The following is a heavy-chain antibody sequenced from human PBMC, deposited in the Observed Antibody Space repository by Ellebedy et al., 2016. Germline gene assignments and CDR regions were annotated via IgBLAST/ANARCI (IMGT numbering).Heavy chain of an antibody. CDR2: INHSGST. D-gene: IGHD1-1*01. J-gene: IGHJ4*02. Sequence: SETLSLXXAVYGGSFSGYYWSWIRQPPGKGLEWIGEINHSGSTNYNPSLKSRVTISVDTSKNQFSLKLSSVTAADTAVYYCARGGGTESLRWGQGTLVTVSS. CDR3: ARGGGTESLR. V-gene: IGHV4-34*01. CDR1: GGSFSGYY.